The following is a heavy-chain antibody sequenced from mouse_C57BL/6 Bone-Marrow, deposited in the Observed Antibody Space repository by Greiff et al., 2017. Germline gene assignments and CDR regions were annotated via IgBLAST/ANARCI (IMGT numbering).Heavy chain of an antibody. CDR1: GYTFTSYG. D-gene: IGHD2-3*01. CDR3: ARSHDGYYWGVY. CDR2: IYPRSGNT. J-gene: IGHJ2*01. V-gene: IGHV1-81*01. Sequence: QVQLQQSGAELARPGASVKLSCKASGYTFTSYGISWVKQRTGQGLEWIGEIYPRSGNTYYNEKFKGKATLTADKSSSTAYMELRSLTSEDSAVYFCARSHDGYYWGVYWGQGTTLTVSS.